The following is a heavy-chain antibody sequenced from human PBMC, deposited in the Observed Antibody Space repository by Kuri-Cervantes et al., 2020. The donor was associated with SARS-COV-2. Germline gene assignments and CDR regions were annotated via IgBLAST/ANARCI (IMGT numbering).Heavy chain of an antibody. CDR3: ARATSYCGGDCYIFDY. J-gene: IGHJ4*02. D-gene: IGHD2-21*01. Sequence: GSLRLSCTVSGGSVSSGSYYWSWIRQPPGKGLEWIGDIHDSGSTNHNAFVKSRVAISLDTSKNQFSLRLNSVTAADTAVYYCARATSYCGGDCYIFDYWGQGTLVTVSS. V-gene: IGHV4-61*01. CDR1: GGSVSSGSYY. CDR2: IHDSGST.